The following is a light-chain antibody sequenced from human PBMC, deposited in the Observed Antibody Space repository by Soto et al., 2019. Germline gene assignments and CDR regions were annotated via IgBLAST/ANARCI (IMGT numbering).Light chain of an antibody. CDR3: CSYAGRSSSSYV. J-gene: IGLJ1*01. V-gene: IGLV2-23*01. CDR1: SSDVGGYDY. Sequence: QSALTQPASVSGSPGQSITISCTGTSSDVGGYDYVSWYQRHPGKAPKLMIYEGSKRPSGVSNRFSGSKSGNTASLTISGLQGEDEADYYCCSYAGRSSSSYVFGTGTKLTVL. CDR2: EGS.